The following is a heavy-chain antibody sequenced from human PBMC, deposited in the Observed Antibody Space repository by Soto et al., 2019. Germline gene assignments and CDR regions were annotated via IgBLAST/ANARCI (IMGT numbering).Heavy chain of an antibody. CDR1: GGSFSGYY. CDR2: INHSGST. V-gene: IGHV4-34*01. Sequence: SETLSLTCAVYGGSFSGYYWSWIRQPPGKGLEWIGEINHSGSTNYNPSLKSRVTISVDTSKNQFSLKLSSVTAADTAVYYCARVRITMVRGVPYFDYWGQGTTVTVSS. D-gene: IGHD3-10*01. CDR3: ARVRITMVRGVPYFDY. J-gene: IGHJ4*03.